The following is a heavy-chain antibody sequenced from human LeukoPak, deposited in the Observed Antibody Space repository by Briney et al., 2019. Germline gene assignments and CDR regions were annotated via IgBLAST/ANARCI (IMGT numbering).Heavy chain of an antibody. CDR1: GFTFSSYS. V-gene: IGHV3-21*01. Sequence: GGSLRLSCAASGFTFSSYSMNWVRQAPGKGLEWVSSISSSSSYIYYADSVKGRFTISRDNAKNSLYLQMNSLRAEDTAVYYCARGVRNCSSTSCYGLLDYWGQGTLVTVSS. CDR2: ISSSSSYI. CDR3: ARGVRNCSSTSCYGLLDY. J-gene: IGHJ4*02. D-gene: IGHD2-2*01.